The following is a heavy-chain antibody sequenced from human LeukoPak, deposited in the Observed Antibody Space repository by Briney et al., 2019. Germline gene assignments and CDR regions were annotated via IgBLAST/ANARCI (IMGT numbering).Heavy chain of an antibody. CDR3: ARHLSGITGYTYGRGIDY. V-gene: IGHV3-7*01. J-gene: IGHJ4*02. CDR1: GFIFSSYW. D-gene: IGHD5-18*01. CDR2: IKKDGSEK. Sequence: GGSLRLSCATSGFIFSSYWMSWVRQAPGKGLEWVANIKKDGSEKYYVDSVKGRFTISRDNAKTSLYLQMNSLRAEDTAVYYCARHLSGITGYTYGRGIDYWGQGTLVTVSS.